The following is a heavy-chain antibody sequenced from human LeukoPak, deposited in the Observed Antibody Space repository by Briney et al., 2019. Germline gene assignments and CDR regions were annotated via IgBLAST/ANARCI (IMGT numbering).Heavy chain of an antibody. CDR3: ATDFGMVRGVTSDF. J-gene: IGHJ4*02. V-gene: IGHV1-24*01. D-gene: IGHD3-10*01. CDR1: GYTLTELS. Sequence: GASVKVSCKVSGYTLTELSMHWVRQAPGKGLEWMGSFDPEDGDTIYAQKFQGRVTMTEDTATDTVYMELSSLTSEDTAVYYCATDFGMVRGVTSDFWGQGTLVTVSS. CDR2: FDPEDGDT.